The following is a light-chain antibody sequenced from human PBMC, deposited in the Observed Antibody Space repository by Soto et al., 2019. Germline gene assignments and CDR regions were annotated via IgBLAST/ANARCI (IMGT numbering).Light chain of an antibody. CDR3: QQDKKGPPYP. CDR1: QSVSSN. V-gene: IGKV3-15*01. J-gene: IGKJ2*01. CDR2: GAS. Sequence: EIVMTQSPANLSVSPGERATLSCRASQSVSSNLAWYQQKPGQGPRLLIYGASTRATGIPARFSGSGSGTEFTLTTQPLQFGDFAVFYLQQDKKGPPYPFGQGTKVEIK.